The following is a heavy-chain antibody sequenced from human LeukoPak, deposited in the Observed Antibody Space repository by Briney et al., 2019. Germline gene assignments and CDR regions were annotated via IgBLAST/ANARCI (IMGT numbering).Heavy chain of an antibody. D-gene: IGHD3-9*01. CDR2: ISVSGGST. J-gene: IGHJ4*02. V-gene: IGHV3-23*01. Sequence: GGSLRLSCEASGFTFSSYGMSWVRQAPGKGLEWVSGISVSGGSTYHADSVKGRFTISRDNSKNTLYLQMNSLRAEDTAVYYCAKVSLRYFDWSSNFDYWGQGTLVTVSS. CDR3: AKVSLRYFDWSSNFDY. CDR1: GFTFSSYG.